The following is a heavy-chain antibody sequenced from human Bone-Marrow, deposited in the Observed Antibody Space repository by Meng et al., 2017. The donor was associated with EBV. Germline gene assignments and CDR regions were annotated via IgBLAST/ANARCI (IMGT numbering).Heavy chain of an antibody. Sequence: QVQLVESGPGLVKPSGTRSRTCAVSGGSISSSNWWSWVRQPPGKGLEWIGEIYHSGSTNYNPSLKSRVTISVDKSKNQFSLKLSSVTAADTAVYYCASLPDYGGNSGDYWGQGTLVTVSS. CDR3: ASLPDYGGNSGDY. CDR1: GGSISSSNW. V-gene: IGHV4-4*02. J-gene: IGHJ4*02. D-gene: IGHD4-23*01. CDR2: IYHSGST.